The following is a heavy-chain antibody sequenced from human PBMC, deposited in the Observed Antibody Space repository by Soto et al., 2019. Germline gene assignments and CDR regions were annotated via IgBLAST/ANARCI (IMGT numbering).Heavy chain of an antibody. CDR2: IYYSGST. D-gene: IGHD4-17*01. Sequence: PSETLSLTCTVSGVSISSGGYYWSWIRQHPGKGLEWIGYIYYSGSTYYNPSLKSRVTISVDTSKNQFSLKLSSVTAADTAVYYCARDGYGDYGWFDPWGQGTLVTVSS. CDR3: ARDGYGDYGWFDP. CDR1: GVSISSGGYY. J-gene: IGHJ5*02. V-gene: IGHV4-31*03.